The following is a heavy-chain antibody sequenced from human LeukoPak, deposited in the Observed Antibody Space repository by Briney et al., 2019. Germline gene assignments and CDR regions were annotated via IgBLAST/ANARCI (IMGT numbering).Heavy chain of an antibody. J-gene: IGHJ3*02. D-gene: IGHD5-18*01. CDR2: IYHSGST. CDR1: GGSISSGGYY. CDR3: ARRRRGTAMVTGAFDI. Sequence: PSETLSLTCTVSGGSISSGGYYWSWIRQPPGKGLEWIGYIYHSGSTYYNPSLKSRVTISVDRSKNQFSLKLSSVTAADTAVYYCARRRRGTAMVTGAFDIWGQGTMVTVSS. V-gene: IGHV4-30-2*01.